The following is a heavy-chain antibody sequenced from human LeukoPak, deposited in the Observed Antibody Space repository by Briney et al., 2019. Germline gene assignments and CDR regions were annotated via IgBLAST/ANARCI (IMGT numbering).Heavy chain of an antibody. D-gene: IGHD6-13*01. Sequence: SETLSLTCTVSGGSISSYYWSWIRQPPGKGLEWIGYIYYSGSTNYNPSLKSRVTISVDTSKNQFSLKLSSVTAADTAVYYCARDPDYSSSFSWFDPWGQGTLVTVSS. CDR1: GGSISSYY. J-gene: IGHJ5*02. CDR3: ARDPDYSSSFSWFDP. CDR2: IYYSGST. V-gene: IGHV4-59*01.